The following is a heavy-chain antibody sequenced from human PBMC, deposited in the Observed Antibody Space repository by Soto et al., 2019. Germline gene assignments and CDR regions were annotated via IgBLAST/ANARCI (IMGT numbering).Heavy chain of an antibody. CDR2: INHSGGT. J-gene: IGHJ5*02. D-gene: IGHD1-7*01. V-gene: IGHV4-34*01. CDR3: ARTGITGTPRAPFDP. CDR1: GGSFSGYY. Sequence: PSETLSLTCAVYGGSFSGYYWSWIRQPPGKGLEWIGEINHSGGTNYNPSLKSRVTISVDTSKNQFSLKLSSVTAADTAVYYCARTGITGTPRAPFDPWGQGTLVTVSS.